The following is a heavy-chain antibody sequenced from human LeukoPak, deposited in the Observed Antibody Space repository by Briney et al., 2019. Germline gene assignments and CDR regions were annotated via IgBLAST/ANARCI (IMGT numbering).Heavy chain of an antibody. CDR3: ARGGSSWSEPFDY. V-gene: IGHV3-21*01. D-gene: IGHD6-13*01. J-gene: IGHJ4*02. Sequence: GGSLRLSCAASGFTFSSYAMSWVRQAPGKGLEWVSSISSSSSYIYYADSVKGRFTISRDNAKNSLYLQMNSLRAEDTAVYYCARGGSSWSEPFDYWGQGTLVTVSS. CDR1: GFTFSSYA. CDR2: ISSSSSYI.